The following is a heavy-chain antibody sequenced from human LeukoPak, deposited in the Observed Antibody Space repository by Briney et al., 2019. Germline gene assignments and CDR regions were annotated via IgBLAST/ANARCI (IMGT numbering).Heavy chain of an antibody. CDR1: GYTFTSYG. D-gene: IGHD3-10*01. V-gene: IGHV1-18*01. J-gene: IGHJ4*02. Sequence: ASVKVSCKASGYTFTSYGISWVRQAPGQGLEWMGWISTYNGNTNYAQKLRGRVTMTTDTSTSTAYMELRSLRSDDTAVYYCARDREVLWFGESPDYWGQGTLVTVSS. CDR2: ISTYNGNT. CDR3: ARDREVLWFGESPDY.